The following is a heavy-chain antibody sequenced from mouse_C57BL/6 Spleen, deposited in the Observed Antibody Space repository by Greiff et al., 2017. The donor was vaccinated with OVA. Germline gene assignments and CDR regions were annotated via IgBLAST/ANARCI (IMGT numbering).Heavy chain of an antibody. D-gene: IGHD1-1*01. CDR1: GYAFSSYW. Sequence: QVQLQQSGAELVKPGASVKISCKASGYAFSSYWMNWVKQRPGKGLEWIGQIYPGDGDTNYNGKFKGKATLTADKSSSTAYMQISSVTSEDFEVYVCARNFYEYYGRAMVDGGQGTSVTVSS. CDR3: ARNFYEYYGRAMVD. V-gene: IGHV1-80*01. J-gene: IGHJ4*01. CDR2: IYPGDGDT.